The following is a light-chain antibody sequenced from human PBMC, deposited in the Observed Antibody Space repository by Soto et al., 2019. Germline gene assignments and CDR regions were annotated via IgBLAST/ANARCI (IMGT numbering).Light chain of an antibody. Sequence: LTQSPGTLSLSPGERATLSCRASQSVSSSYLAWYQQKLGQAPKLLIYAASTLESGVSLRFSGSGSGTEFTLTISSLQPEDFATYYCQHLNSYPRALAFGGGTMVEI. CDR3: QHLNSYPRALA. CDR1: QSVSSSY. CDR2: AAS. J-gene: IGKJ4*01. V-gene: IGKV1-9*01.